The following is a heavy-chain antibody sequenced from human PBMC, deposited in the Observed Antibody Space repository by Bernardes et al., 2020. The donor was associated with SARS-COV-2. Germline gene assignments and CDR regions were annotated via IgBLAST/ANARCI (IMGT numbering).Heavy chain of an antibody. CDR2: THYSGST. Sequence: SETLSLTCTVSGGSISTFYWSWIRQPPGKGLEWIGYTHYSGSTNYNPSPKSRVTMSVQTSDNQFFLRLTSVTAADTAVYYCARSLGPRDIEFWGQGAQVTVSA. CDR3: ARSLGPRDIEF. J-gene: IGHJ4*02. CDR1: GGSISTFY. V-gene: IGHV4-59*08. D-gene: IGHD1-26*01.